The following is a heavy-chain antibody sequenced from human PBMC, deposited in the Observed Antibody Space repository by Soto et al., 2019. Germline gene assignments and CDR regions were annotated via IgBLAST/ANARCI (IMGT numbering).Heavy chain of an antibody. V-gene: IGHV1-18*01. CDR1: GYTFTNYG. CDR2: ISTYNGHT. J-gene: IGHJ6*02. D-gene: IGHD6-19*01. CDR3: ARDWGQQWLAYGMDV. Sequence: ASVKVSCKASGYTFTNYGISWVRQAPGQGLEWMGWISTYNGHTTSAQKLQGRVTMTTDTSTSTAYMELRSLRSDDTAVYYCARDWGQQWLAYGMDVWGQGTTVTSP.